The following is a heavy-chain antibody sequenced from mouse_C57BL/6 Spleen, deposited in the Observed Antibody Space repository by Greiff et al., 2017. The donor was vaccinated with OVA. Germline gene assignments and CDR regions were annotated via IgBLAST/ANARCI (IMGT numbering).Heavy chain of an antibody. J-gene: IGHJ1*03. CDR3: ARRGYDGYSWYFDV. CDR2: ISYDGSN. D-gene: IGHD2-3*01. CDR1: GYSITSGYY. Sequence: EVKLEESGPGLVKPSQSLSLTCSVTGYSITSGYYWNWIRQFPGNKLEWMGYISYDGSNNYNPSLKNRISITRDTSKNQFFLKLNSVTTEDTATYYCARRGYDGYSWYFDVWGTGTTVTVSS. V-gene: IGHV3-6*01.